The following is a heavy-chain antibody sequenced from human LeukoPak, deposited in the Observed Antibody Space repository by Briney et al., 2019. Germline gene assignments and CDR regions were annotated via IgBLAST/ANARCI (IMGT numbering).Heavy chain of an antibody. CDR3: ARVEWLPGNAFDI. D-gene: IGHD5-24*01. Sequence: ASVKVSCKASGYTFTSYAMHWVRQAPGQRLEWMGWINAGNGNTKYSQKLQGRVTITRDTSASTAYMELSSLRSEDTAVYYCARVEWLPGNAFDIWGQGTMVTVSS. CDR1: GYTFTSYA. J-gene: IGHJ3*02. V-gene: IGHV1-3*01. CDR2: INAGNGNT.